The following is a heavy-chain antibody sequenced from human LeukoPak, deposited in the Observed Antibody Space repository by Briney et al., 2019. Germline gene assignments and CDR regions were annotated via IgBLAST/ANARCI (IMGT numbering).Heavy chain of an antibody. CDR1: GFTFSTFP. CDR3: VKALTDDAFDI. V-gene: IGHV3-64D*06. J-gene: IGHJ3*02. CDR2: ISRNGDTT. Sequence: TGGSLRLSCSASGFTFSTFPMHWVRQVPGKGLEYFSAISRNGDTTYYADSVKGRFTISRDNSKNTLYLQMSSLRPEDTAVYYCVKALTDDAFDIWGQGTMVTVSS.